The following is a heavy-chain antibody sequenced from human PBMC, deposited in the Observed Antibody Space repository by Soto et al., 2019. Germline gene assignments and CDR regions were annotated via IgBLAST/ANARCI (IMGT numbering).Heavy chain of an antibody. V-gene: IGHV3-74*01. D-gene: IGHD1-26*01. Sequence: EVQLVESGGGLVQPGGSLILSCAASGFSFSIHWMHWVRQAPGKGLVWVSRIITDGSSTSYADYVKGRFTISRDNAKNTLYLQMNSLRAEDTAVYYCATGLSTRGYYMDAWGKGTTVTVSS. CDR3: ATGLSTRGYYMDA. CDR1: GFSFSIHW. J-gene: IGHJ6*03. CDR2: IITDGSST.